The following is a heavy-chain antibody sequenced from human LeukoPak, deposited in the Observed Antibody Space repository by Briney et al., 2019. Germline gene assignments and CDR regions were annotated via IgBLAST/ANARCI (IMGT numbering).Heavy chain of an antibody. CDR1: GFTFESYT. J-gene: IGHJ3*02. D-gene: IGHD6-13*01. V-gene: IGHV3-7*04. CDR2: IKQDGSEK. CDR3: ARDWQWQQLDGDAFDI. Sequence: GGSLRLSCAASGFTFESYTIHWVRQAPGKGLEWVANIKQDGSEKYYVDSVKGRFTISRDNAKNSLFLQMNSLRAEDTAVYYCARDWQWQQLDGDAFDIWGQGTMVTVSS.